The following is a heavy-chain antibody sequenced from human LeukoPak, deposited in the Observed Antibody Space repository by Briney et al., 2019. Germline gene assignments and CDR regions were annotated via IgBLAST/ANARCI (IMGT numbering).Heavy chain of an antibody. V-gene: IGHV4-59*01. CDR2: FHNSGTS. CDR1: DDSISDYY. D-gene: IGHD3-16*01. Sequence: SETLSLTFTVSDDSISDYYRGWIRQPPGKGLEWIGYFHNSGTSTYNPSLKSRVTISADTSKNQFSLKLNSLTTADTAVYYCTRGAGWLIDYWGQGILVTVSS. J-gene: IGHJ4*02. CDR3: TRGAGWLIDY.